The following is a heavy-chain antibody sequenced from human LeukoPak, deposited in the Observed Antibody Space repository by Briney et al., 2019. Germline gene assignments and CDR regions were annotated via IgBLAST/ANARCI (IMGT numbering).Heavy chain of an antibody. CDR2: FSSDGTHT. J-gene: IGHJ5*02. CDR1: GFSFSSYS. Sequence: GGSLRLSCLSSGFSFSSYSMNWVRQAPGKGLEWVASFSSDGTHTAYGESVRGRFTISRDNSKNTLYLQMNSLRAEDTAVYYCAKAARISSSWYRAPYNWFDPWGQGTLVTVSS. D-gene: IGHD6-13*01. CDR3: AKAARISSSWYRAPYNWFDP. V-gene: IGHV3-NL1*01.